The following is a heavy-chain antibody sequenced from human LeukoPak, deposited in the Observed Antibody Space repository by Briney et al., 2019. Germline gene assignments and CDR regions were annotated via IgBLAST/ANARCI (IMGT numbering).Heavy chain of an antibody. CDR3: ARRTSGAFAI. CDR2: ISSSGSDK. CDR1: GFPFSDHE. V-gene: IGHV3-48*03. J-gene: IGHJ3*02. Sequence: PGGSLRLSCAASGFPFSDHEMNWVRQAPGKGLEWVSYISSSGSDKYYPDSVKGRFTISRDNAKNSLYLQMNSLGAEDTAVYYWARRTSGAFAIWGQGTKVTVSS.